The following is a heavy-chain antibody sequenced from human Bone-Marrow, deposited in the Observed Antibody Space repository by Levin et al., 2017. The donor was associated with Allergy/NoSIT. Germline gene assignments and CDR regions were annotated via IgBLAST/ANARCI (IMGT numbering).Heavy chain of an antibody. V-gene: IGHV3-7*01. Sequence: GGSLRLSCAASGFSFSDFWMIWVRQAPGKGLEWVALIKQDGSETYYVDSVKGRFAISRDNAENSLFLQMNSLRPEDTAVYYCARRGIGNPDHWGQGTLVTVSS. CDR3: ARRGIGNPDH. D-gene: IGHD3-16*02. J-gene: IGHJ4*02. CDR1: GFSFSDFW. CDR2: IKQDGSET.